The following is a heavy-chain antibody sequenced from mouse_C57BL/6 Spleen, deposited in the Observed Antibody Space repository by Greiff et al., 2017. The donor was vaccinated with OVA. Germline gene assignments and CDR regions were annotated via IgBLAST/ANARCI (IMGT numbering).Heavy chain of an antibody. CDR1: GFTFSSYA. Sequence: VQLKESGGGLVKPGGSLKLSCAASGFTFSSYAMSWVRQTPEKRLEWVATISDGGSYTYYPDNVKGRFTISRDNAKNNLYLQMSHLKSEDTAMYYCARDDGNYWYFDVWGTGTTVTVSS. D-gene: IGHD2-1*01. CDR3: ARDDGNYWYFDV. CDR2: ISDGGSYT. J-gene: IGHJ1*03. V-gene: IGHV5-4*01.